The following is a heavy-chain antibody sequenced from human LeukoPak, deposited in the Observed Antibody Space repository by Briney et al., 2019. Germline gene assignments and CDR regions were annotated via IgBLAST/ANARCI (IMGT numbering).Heavy chain of an antibody. Sequence: PGGPLRLSCAASGFSFSTYGMYWVRQAPGKGLEWVSAVYGNGDGTSYVDSVKDRFTISRDNSKNTLYLQMNSLRPEDTALYYCAKLGVRSSAGEDYWGQGTLLTGSS. D-gene: IGHD3-10*01. J-gene: IGHJ4*02. CDR1: GFSFSTYG. CDR3: AKLGVRSSAGEDY. CDR2: VYGNGDGT. V-gene: IGHV3-23*01.